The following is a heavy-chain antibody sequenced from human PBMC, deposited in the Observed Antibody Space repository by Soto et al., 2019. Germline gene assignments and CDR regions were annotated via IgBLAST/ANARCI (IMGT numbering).Heavy chain of an antibody. CDR2: IGPESGAT. V-gene: IGHV1-2*02. D-gene: IGHD5-12*01. CDR1: GYTFTGHY. Sequence: ASVKVSCKTSGYTFTGHYIHWVRQAPEQGPEWMGEIGPESGATRYAQKFQGRVTMTRDMSITTVYMELNNLSPDDTAVYYCGRGRSGQIVVFYWGQGTPVTVSS. CDR3: GRGRSGQIVVFY. J-gene: IGHJ4*02.